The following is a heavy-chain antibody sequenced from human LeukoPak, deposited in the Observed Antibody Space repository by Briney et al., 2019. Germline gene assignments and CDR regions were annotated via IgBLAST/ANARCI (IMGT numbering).Heavy chain of an antibody. D-gene: IGHD5-18*01. V-gene: IGHV4-38-2*02. CDR2: IYHSGST. CDR1: GYSISSGYY. CDR3: ARLRGYSYGSIDY. J-gene: IGHJ4*02. Sequence: SETLSLTCTVSGYSISSGYYWGWIRQPPGKGLEWIGSIYHSGSTYYNPSLKSRVTISVDTSKNQFSLKLSSMTAADTAVYYCARLRGYSYGSIDYWGQGTLVTVSS.